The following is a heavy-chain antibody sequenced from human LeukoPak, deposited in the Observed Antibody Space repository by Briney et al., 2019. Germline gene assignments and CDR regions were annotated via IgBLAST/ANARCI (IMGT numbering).Heavy chain of an antibody. D-gene: IGHD4-23*01. V-gene: IGHV3-33*06. Sequence: GGSLRLSCAASGFTVSSNYMSWVRQAPGKGLEWVAVIWYDGSNKYYADSVKGRFTISRDNSKNTLYLQMNSLRAEDTAVYYCAKPLGLTVITHFGAFDIWGQGTMVTVSS. CDR2: IWYDGSNK. CDR1: GFTVSSNY. J-gene: IGHJ3*02. CDR3: AKPLGLTVITHFGAFDI.